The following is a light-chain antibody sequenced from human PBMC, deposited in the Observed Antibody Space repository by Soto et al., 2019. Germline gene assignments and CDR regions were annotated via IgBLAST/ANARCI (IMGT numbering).Light chain of an antibody. CDR2: AAS. V-gene: IGKV1-27*01. CDR1: QDITNY. Sequence: DVQMTQSPSSLSASVGDRVTITCRASQDITNYLAWYQQKPGKVPKLLIYAASSLPSGVPSRFSGSGSGTDFTLTISSLQPEDVATYYCQEYKNAPLTFGGGTKVDIK. J-gene: IGKJ4*01. CDR3: QEYKNAPLT.